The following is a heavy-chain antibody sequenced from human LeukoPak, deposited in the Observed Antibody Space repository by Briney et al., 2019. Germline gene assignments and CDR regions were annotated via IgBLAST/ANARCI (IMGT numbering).Heavy chain of an antibody. Sequence: GGSLRLSCAASGFTFSSYAVSWAREAPGKGLEGGSSISGSGGSTYSADSVKGRFTISRDNSKNTLYLQMNSLRAEDTALYYCAKDRSCTNDICHGDFDYWGQGTLVTVSS. CDR2: ISGSGGST. V-gene: IGHV3-23*01. D-gene: IGHD2-8*01. J-gene: IGHJ4*02. CDR1: GFTFSSYA. CDR3: AKDRSCTNDICHGDFDY.